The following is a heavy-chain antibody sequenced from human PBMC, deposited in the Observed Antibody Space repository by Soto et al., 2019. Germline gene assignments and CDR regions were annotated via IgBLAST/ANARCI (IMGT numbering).Heavy chain of an antibody. CDR3: ARDVCSRAECWFDP. CDR2: INAGNGNT. V-gene: IGHV1-3*01. J-gene: IGHJ5*02. Sequence: GASVKVSCKASGYTFTSYAMHWVRQAPGQRLEWMGWINAGNGNTKYSQKFQGRVTITRDTSASTAYMELSSLRSEDTAVYYCARDVCSRAECWFDPWGQGTLVTVSS. CDR1: GYTFTSYA. D-gene: IGHD2-2*01.